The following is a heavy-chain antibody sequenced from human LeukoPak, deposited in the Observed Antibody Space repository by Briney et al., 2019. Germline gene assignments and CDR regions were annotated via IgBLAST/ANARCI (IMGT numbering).Heavy chain of an antibody. D-gene: IGHD6-6*01. CDR1: GFTFDDYA. CDR2: ISWNSGSI. CDR3: AKDSSSGGHYFDY. V-gene: IGHV3-9*01. Sequence: GGSLRLSCAASGFTFDDYAMHWVRQAPGKGLEWVSGISWNSGSIAYADPVRGRFTISRDNVKNSPFLELNSLRPEDTALYYCAKDSSSGGHYFDYWGQGTLLTVSS. J-gene: IGHJ4*02.